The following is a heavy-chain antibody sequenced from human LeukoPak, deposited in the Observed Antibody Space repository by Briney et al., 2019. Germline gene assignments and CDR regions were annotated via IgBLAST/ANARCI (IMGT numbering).Heavy chain of an antibody. V-gene: IGHV1-8*03. Sequence: ASVKVSCKASGYTFTSYDINWVRQATGQGLEWMGWMNPNSGNTGYAQKFQGRVTITRNTSISTAYMELSSLRSEDTAVYYCARDRQYYYYMDVWGKGTTVTISS. CDR3: ARDRQYYYYMDV. J-gene: IGHJ6*03. CDR1: GYTFTSYD. CDR2: MNPNSGNT.